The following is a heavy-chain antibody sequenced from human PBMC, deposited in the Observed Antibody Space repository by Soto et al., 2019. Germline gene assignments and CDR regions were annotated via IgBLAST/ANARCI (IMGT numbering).Heavy chain of an antibody. CDR2: VRGFCYGT. Sequence: GGSLRLSCAASGFTFSNCAMDWVCQTPGNGLEWLSPVRGFCYGTYHAYSGKRRLTIARDKSMDTGYLQMKSLRADDSAVYYCVRGSASVRPYSFYYWGQGTLVTVSS. D-gene: IGHD2-15*01. V-gene: IGHV3-23*01. CDR3: VRGSASVRPYSFYY. J-gene: IGHJ4*02. CDR1: GFTFSNCA.